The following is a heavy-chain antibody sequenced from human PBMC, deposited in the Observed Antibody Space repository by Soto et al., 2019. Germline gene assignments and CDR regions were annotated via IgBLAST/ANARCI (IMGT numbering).Heavy chain of an antibody. D-gene: IGHD2-2*02. J-gene: IGHJ5*02. Sequence: GGSLRLSCAASGFTFSSYSMNWVRQAPGKGLEWVSSISSSSSYIYYADSVKGRFTISRDNAKNSLYLQMNSLRAEDTAVYYCARADIVVVPAAIPDWFDPWGQGTLVTVSS. V-gene: IGHV3-21*01. CDR3: ARADIVVVPAAIPDWFDP. CDR2: ISSSSSYI. CDR1: GFTFSSYS.